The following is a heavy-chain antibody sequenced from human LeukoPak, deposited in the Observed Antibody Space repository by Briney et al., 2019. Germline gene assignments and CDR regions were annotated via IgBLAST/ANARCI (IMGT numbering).Heavy chain of an antibody. V-gene: IGHV3-23*01. CDR3: AKVGMDCSSTSCYESISDY. D-gene: IGHD2-2*01. CDR2: ISGSGGST. J-gene: IGHJ4*02. Sequence: GGSLRLSCAASGFTFSSYAMSWVRQAPGKGLEWVSAISGSGGSTYYADSVKGRFTISRDNSKNTLYLQMNSLRAEDTAVYYCAKVGMDCSSTSCYESISDYWSQGTLVTVSS. CDR1: GFTFSSYA.